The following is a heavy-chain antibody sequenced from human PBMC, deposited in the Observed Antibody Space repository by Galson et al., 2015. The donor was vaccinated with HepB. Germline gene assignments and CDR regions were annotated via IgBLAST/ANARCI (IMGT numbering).Heavy chain of an antibody. Sequence: SLRLSCAVSGLTFSKYNMNWVRQAPGKGLEWVSSISMSSSYIYYADSVKGRFTISRDNAKNSLYLQMNSLRPEDTGVYYCARDTCSSDACYNGVPKFDPRGQGTLVTVSS. CDR3: ARDTCSSDACYNGVPKFDP. V-gene: IGHV3-21*06. J-gene: IGHJ5*02. CDR1: GLTFSKYN. D-gene: IGHD2-2*02. CDR2: ISMSSSYI.